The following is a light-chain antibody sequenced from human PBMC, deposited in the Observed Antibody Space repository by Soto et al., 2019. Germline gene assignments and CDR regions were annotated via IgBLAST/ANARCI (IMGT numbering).Light chain of an antibody. CDR2: AVS. V-gene: IGKV3-15*01. Sequence: EIMMTQSPGTLSASPGERATLSCRASQSVSSNLAWYQQKPGQAPRLLIYAVSTRATVIPARFSGSGSGTEFTLTISRLQSEDFAVYYCQQYNKWPLTFGQGTKVEIK. J-gene: IGKJ1*01. CDR1: QSVSSN. CDR3: QQYNKWPLT.